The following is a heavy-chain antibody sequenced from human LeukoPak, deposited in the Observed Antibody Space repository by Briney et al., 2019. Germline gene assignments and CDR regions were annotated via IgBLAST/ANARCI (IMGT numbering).Heavy chain of an antibody. CDR2: ITGSSDSI. V-gene: IGHV3-21*01. Sequence: GGSLRLSCAASGFTFSRYAMEWVRQAPGKGLEWVSSITGSSDSIYYADSVKGRFTISRDNAKNSVYLQMNSLRAEDTAVYYCARVQGHPPNGLDVWGQGTMVTVSS. J-gene: IGHJ3*01. CDR1: GFTFSRYA. D-gene: IGHD2-8*01. CDR3: ARVQGHPPNGLDV.